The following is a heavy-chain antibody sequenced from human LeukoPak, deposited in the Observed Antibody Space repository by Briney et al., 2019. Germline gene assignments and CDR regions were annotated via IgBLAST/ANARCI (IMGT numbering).Heavy chain of an antibody. Sequence: SETLSLTCTVSGGSISSGSYYWSWIRQPAGKGLEWIVRIYTSGSTNYNPSLKSRVTISVDTSKNQFSLKLSSVTAADTAVYYCARYYDFWSGYYFRPGDYYYMDVWGKGTTVTVSS. CDR2: IYTSGST. J-gene: IGHJ6*03. CDR3: ARYYDFWSGYYFRPGDYYYMDV. V-gene: IGHV4-61*02. D-gene: IGHD3-3*01. CDR1: GGSISSGSYY.